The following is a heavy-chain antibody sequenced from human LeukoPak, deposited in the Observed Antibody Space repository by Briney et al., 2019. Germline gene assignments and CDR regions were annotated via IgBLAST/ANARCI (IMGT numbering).Heavy chain of an antibody. D-gene: IGHD6-13*01. J-gene: IGHJ4*02. V-gene: IGHV1-46*01. CDR1: GYTFTNYY. CDR3: ARGPYSSSWDEDY. Sequence: GASVKVSCKASGYTFTNYYMHWVRQAPGQGLEWMGIIHPSGGRTSYAQNFQGRVTMTRDTSTSTVYMEVSSLRSEDTAVYYCARGPYSSSWDEDYWGQGTLVTVSS. CDR2: IHPSGGRT.